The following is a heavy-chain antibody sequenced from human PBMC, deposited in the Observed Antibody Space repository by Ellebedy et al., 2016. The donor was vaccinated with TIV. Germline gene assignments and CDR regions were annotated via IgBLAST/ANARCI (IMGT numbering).Heavy chain of an antibody. V-gene: IGHV1-3*01. J-gene: IGHJ6*02. CDR3: ASPDPEPGIAVAGTLNYYYYGMDV. CDR2: INAGNGNT. Sequence: ASVKVSXXASGYTFTSYAMHWVRQAPGQRLEWMGWINAGNGNTKYSQKFQGRVTITRDTSASTAYMELSSLRSEDTAVYYCASPDPEPGIAVAGTLNYYYYGMDVWGQGTTVTVSS. D-gene: IGHD6-19*01. CDR1: GYTFTSYA.